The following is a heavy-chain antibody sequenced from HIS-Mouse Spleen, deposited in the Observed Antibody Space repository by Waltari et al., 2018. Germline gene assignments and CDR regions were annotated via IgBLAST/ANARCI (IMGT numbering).Heavy chain of an antibody. V-gene: IGHV4-34*01. J-gene: IGHJ4*02. CDR1: GGSFSGYY. CDR2: INHSGST. D-gene: IGHD5-12*01. Sequence: QVQLQQWGAGLLKPSETLSLTCAVYGGSFSGYYWSWIRQPPGKGLEWIGEINHSGSTSTNPSLKSRVTISVDTSKDQFSLRLSFVTAADTAVYYCARSDIVATIDYWGQGTLVTVSA. CDR3: ARSDIVATIDY.